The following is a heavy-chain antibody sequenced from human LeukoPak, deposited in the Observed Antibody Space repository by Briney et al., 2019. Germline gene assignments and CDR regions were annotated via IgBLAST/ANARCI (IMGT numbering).Heavy chain of an antibody. J-gene: IGHJ4*02. D-gene: IGHD5-24*01. CDR1: GFTFTNAW. CDR2: IKSKTIGGTT. CDR3: TTAPSDGYTDY. Sequence: GGSLRLSCAASGFTFTNAWMSWVGQAPGKGLEWVGRIKSKTIGGTTDYAAPVKGRFTISRDDSKSTLYLQMNSLKTEDTAVYYCTTAPSDGYTDYWGQGTLVSVSS. V-gene: IGHV3-15*01.